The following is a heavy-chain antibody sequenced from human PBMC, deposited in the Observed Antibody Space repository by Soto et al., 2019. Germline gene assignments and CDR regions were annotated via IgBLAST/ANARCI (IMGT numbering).Heavy chain of an antibody. CDR3: ARDRSDYIWGSYRSDAFDI. CDR2: ISAYNGNT. Sequence: GASVKVSCKASGYTFTSYVISWVRHAPGQGLEWMGWISAYNGNTNYAQKLQGRVTMTTDTSTSTAYMELRSLRSDDTAVYYCARDRSDYIWGSYRSDAFDIWGQGTMVTVAS. J-gene: IGHJ3*02. D-gene: IGHD3-16*02. V-gene: IGHV1-18*01. CDR1: GYTFTSYV.